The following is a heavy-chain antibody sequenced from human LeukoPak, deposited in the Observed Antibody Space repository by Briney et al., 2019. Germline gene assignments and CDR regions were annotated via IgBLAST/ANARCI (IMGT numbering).Heavy chain of an antibody. CDR3: AQRALAPGAFDI. CDR2: IYYSGST. Sequence: SETLSLTCTVSGGSISSSSYHWGWIRQPPGKGLEWIGSIYYSGSTYYNPSLKSRVTISVDTSKNQFSLKLSSVTAADTAVYYCAQRALAPGAFDIWGQGTMVTVSS. CDR1: GGSISSSSYH. V-gene: IGHV4-39*01. J-gene: IGHJ3*02.